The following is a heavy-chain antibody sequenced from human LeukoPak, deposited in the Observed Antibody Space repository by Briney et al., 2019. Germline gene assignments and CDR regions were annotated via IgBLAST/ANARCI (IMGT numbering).Heavy chain of an antibody. Sequence: ASVKVSCKASGYTFTSYYIHWVRQAPGQGLEWMGWINPNSGGTNYAQKFQGRVTMTRDTSISTAYMELSRLRSDDTAVYYCARDTAMVSLNTFDYWGQGTLVTVSS. J-gene: IGHJ4*02. V-gene: IGHV1-2*02. CDR2: INPNSGGT. CDR3: ARDTAMVSLNTFDY. D-gene: IGHD5-18*01. CDR1: GYTFTSYY.